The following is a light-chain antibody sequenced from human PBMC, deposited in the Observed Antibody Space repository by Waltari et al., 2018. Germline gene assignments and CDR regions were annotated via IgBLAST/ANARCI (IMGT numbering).Light chain of an antibody. J-gene: IGLJ3*02. CDR1: IGHTTNI. Sequence: QLVLTQSPSASASLGTSVNLPCTLSIGHTTNIIPWLPQRPERGPRYLMKVNRDGSHSKGDDIPDRFSGSSSGAERYLTISSLQSEDEADYYCETGGHGTWVFGGGTKLTVL. V-gene: IGLV4-69*01. CDR3: ETGGHGTWV. CDR2: VNRDGSH.